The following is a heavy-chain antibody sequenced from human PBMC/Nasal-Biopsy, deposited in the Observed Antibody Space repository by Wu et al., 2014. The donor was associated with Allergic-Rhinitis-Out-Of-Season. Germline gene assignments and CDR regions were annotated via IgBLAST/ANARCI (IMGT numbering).Heavy chain of an antibody. V-gene: IGHV3-74*01. J-gene: IGHJ4*02. Sequence: LRLSCAASGFTLGTYWMQWVRQAPGKGLVWVSRINSDGSSTSFADSVKGRFTISRDNAKSTLYLQMNSLRAEDSAVYHCARDVGAVAGSNFDYWGQGTLVTVSS. CDR2: INSDGSST. CDR1: GFTLGTYW. D-gene: IGHD6-19*01. CDR3: ARDVGAVAGSNFDY.